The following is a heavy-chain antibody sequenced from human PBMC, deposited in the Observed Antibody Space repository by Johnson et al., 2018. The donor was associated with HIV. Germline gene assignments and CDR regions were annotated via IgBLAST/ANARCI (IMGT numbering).Heavy chain of an antibody. D-gene: IGHD1-26*01. CDR2: ISHDGTNN. J-gene: IGHJ3*02. Sequence: QVQLVESGGGVVQPGRSLRLSCEASGFTFSIYDIHWVRQAPGKGLEWVAMISHDGTNNFYADSVKGRFTVSRDNSKNTLYLQMNSLRAEDTAVYYCAREVGNAGAFDIWGQGTMVTVSS. CDR3: AREVGNAGAFDI. V-gene: IGHV3-30*03. CDR1: GFTFSIYD.